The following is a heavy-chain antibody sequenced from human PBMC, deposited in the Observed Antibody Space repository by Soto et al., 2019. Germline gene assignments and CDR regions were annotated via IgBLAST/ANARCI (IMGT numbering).Heavy chain of an antibody. CDR3: EKDKRDHKSVWDPLDT. D-gene: IGHD2-21*01. V-gene: IGHV3-23*01. CDR2: IGNIET. CDR1: GLTFNTFA. Sequence: GGSLIRSCVASGLTFNTFAMSWVRQAPGKGLEWVSTIGNIETYYADSVKGRFTISREMSKNTLFLQMDSLRAEDTALKYCEKDKRDHKSVWDPLDTWGPGTMVT. J-gene: IGHJ3*02.